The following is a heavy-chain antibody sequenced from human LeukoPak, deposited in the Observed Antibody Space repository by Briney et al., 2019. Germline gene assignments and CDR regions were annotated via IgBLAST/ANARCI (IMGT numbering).Heavy chain of an antibody. Sequence: GGSLRLSCAVSGFAFRNYWMYWVRQAPGEALVWVSRISGDGSTTTYADTVKGRFTISRDNAKNTLYLQMNSLRADDTAVYYCASSLLGVSPWGQETLVTVSS. CDR3: ASSLLGVSP. V-gene: IGHV3-74*01. CDR2: ISGDGSTT. CDR1: GFAFRNYW. J-gene: IGHJ4*02. D-gene: IGHD3-3*01.